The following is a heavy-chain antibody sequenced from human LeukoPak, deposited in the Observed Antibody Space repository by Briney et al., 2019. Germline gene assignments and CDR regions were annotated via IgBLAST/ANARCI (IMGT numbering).Heavy chain of an antibody. Sequence: SETLSLTCTVSGGFISSCYYSWIRHPAAPGLEWIGRIYTSGSTNYNPSLKSRVTMSVDTSKNQFSLKLSSVTAADTAVYYCARMEERGYSGYDPLPYFDYWGQGTLVTVSS. V-gene: IGHV4-4*07. CDR3: ARMEERGYSGYDPLPYFDY. D-gene: IGHD5-12*01. CDR1: GGFISSCY. CDR2: IYTSGST. J-gene: IGHJ4*02.